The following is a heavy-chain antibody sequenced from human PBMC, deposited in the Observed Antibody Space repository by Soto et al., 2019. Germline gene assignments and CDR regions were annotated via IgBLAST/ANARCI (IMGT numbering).Heavy chain of an antibody. J-gene: IGHJ6*02. V-gene: IGHV4-59*01. CDR3: ARARQRDTGRGLDV. D-gene: IGHD5-18*01. CDR2: ISYSGST. Sequence: QVQLQESGPGLVKPSETMSLTCTISGDSINNYFWNWIRQTPGKGLEWIGYISYSGSTSYNPSLPSRFTISSATSKNHFSLKLSSVTAADTAVYYCARARQRDTGRGLDVWGQGTTVTVSS. CDR1: GDSINNYF.